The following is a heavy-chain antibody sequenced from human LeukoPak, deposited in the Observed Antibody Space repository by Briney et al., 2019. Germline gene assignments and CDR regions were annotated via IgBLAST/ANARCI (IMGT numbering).Heavy chain of an antibody. CDR3: ARVSGSYHADYFDY. CDR1: RFTFSSYW. Sequence: GGSLRLSCATSRFTFSSYWMSWVRQAPGKGLERVANIKQDGSEKYYVDSVKGRFTISRDNAKNSLYLQMNSLRAEDTAVYYCARVSGSYHADYFDYWGQGTLVTVSS. V-gene: IGHV3-7*01. J-gene: IGHJ4*02. D-gene: IGHD1-26*01. CDR2: IKQDGSEK.